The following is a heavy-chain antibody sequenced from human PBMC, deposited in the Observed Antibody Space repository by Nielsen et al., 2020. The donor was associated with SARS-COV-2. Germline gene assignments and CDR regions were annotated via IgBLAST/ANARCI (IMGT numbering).Heavy chain of an antibody. Sequence: SETLSLTCTVSGASVNYGDSSWAWIRQPPGKGLEWIGYIYNGGSDYNPSLRCRFTISMDTSKNQVSLKLTSATAADTAVYFCASGHFADWGQGTLVIVSS. J-gene: IGHJ4*02. CDR1: GASVNYGDSS. D-gene: IGHD3/OR15-3a*01. CDR3: ASGHFAD. V-gene: IGHV4-61*08. CDR2: IYNGGS.